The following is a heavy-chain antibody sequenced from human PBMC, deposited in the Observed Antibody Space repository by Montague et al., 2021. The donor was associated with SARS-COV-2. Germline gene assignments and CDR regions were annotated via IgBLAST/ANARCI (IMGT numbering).Heavy chain of an antibody. Sequence: SETLSLTCTVSGGSMSDHYWAWIRQPPGEGLEWLAYIYYSGGINSNASLKSRVSMSVDTSKNQFSLKLTSVTAADTAVYYCARAVSVRRAVNWFDSGGQGTLVTVSS. CDR2: IYYSGGI. V-gene: IGHV4-59*11. CDR3: ARAVSVRRAVNWFDS. D-gene: IGHD3-10*01. J-gene: IGHJ5*01. CDR1: GGSMSDHY.